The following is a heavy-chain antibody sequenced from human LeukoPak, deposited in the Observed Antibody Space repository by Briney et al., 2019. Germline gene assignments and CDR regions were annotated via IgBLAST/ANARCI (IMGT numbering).Heavy chain of an antibody. J-gene: IGHJ4*02. Sequence: GESLKISCKGSGYFFTSYWIGWVRQMPGKGLEWMGIIYPGDSDTRYRPSFQGHVTISADKSISTAYLQWSSLKASDTAMYYCVRQGGSYWENHFDFWGQGTLVTVSS. CDR3: VRQGGSYWENHFDF. V-gene: IGHV5-51*01. CDR2: IYPGDSDT. CDR1: GYFFTSYW. D-gene: IGHD1-26*01.